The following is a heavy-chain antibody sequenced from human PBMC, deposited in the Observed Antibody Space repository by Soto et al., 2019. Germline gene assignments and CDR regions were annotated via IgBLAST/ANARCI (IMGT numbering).Heavy chain of an antibody. CDR1: GFTFSSYG. J-gene: IGHJ3*02. Sequence: GGSLRLSCAASGFTFSSYGMHWVRQAPGKGLEWVAVIWYDGSNKYYADSVKGRFTISRDNSKNTLYLQMNSLRAEDTAVYYCARVKTPDFDAFDIWGQGTMVTVSS. V-gene: IGHV3-33*01. CDR2: IWYDGSNK. D-gene: IGHD3-3*01. CDR3: ARVKTPDFDAFDI.